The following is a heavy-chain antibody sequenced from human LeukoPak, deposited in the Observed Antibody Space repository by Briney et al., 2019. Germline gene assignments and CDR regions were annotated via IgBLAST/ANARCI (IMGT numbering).Heavy chain of an antibody. D-gene: IGHD3-16*01. Sequence: ASVKVSCKASGYTFTSYGISWVRQAPGQGLEWMGWIYPNTGLTNFAQKFQGRVTMTTDTSISTAYMELSRLRFDDTAVYYCARDFSGEWEQVTGWWLDPWGQGTLVIVSS. V-gene: IGHV1-2*02. CDR2: IYPNTGLT. CDR3: ARDFSGEWEQVTGWWLDP. J-gene: IGHJ5*02. CDR1: GYTFTSYG.